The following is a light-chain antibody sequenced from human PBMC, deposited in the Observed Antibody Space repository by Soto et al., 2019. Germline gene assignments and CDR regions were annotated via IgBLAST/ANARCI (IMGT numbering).Light chain of an antibody. CDR3: QHYGSSRFT. J-gene: IGKJ3*01. CDR2: GAS. Sequence: EIVLTQSPGTLSLSPGERATLSCRASQSVSSSYLAWYQQKPGQAPRLLIYGASSRATGIPDRFSGSGSGTDFTLTISRRGPEDFAVYYCQHYGSSRFTFGPGTKVDIK. V-gene: IGKV3-20*01. CDR1: QSVSSSY.